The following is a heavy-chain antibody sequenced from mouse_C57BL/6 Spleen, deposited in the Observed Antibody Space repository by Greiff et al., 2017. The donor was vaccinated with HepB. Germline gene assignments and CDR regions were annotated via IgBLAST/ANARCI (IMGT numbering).Heavy chain of an antibody. CDR3: GRAQLGGDAMDY. D-gene: IGHD4-1*02. CDR2: IYPGSGST. J-gene: IGHJ4*01. CDR1: GYTFTSYW. V-gene: IGHV1-55*01. Sequence: QVQLKQPGAELVKPGASVKMSCKASGYTFTSYWITWVKQRPGQGLEWIGDIYPGSGSTNYNEKFKSKATLTVDTSSSTAYMQLSSLTSEDSAVYYCGRAQLGGDAMDYWGQGTSVTVSS.